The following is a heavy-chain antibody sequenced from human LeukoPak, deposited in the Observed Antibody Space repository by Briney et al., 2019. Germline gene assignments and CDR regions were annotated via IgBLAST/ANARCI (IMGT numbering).Heavy chain of an antibody. Sequence: SETLSLTCTVSGGSINSYYWTWIRQPPGKGLELIGYIYYSGSTHYNPSLNSRVTISMDTSKNHFSLKLSSVTAADTAIYYCARTSRHFYGSGSNLTPWPADMDVWGQGTKVTVSS. CDR2: IYYSGST. D-gene: IGHD3-10*01. CDR1: GGSINSYY. J-gene: IGHJ6*02. V-gene: IGHV4-59*01. CDR3: ARTSRHFYGSGSNLTPWPADMDV.